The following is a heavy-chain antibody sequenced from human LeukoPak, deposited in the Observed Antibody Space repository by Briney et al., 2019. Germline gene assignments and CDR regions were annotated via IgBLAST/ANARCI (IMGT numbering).Heavy chain of an antibody. J-gene: IGHJ4*02. V-gene: IGHV1-69*04. CDR1: GGTFSSYA. Sequence: SVKVSCKASGGTFSSYAISWVRQAPGQGLEWMGRIIPILGIANYAQKFQGRVTITADKSTSTAYMELSSLRSEDTAAYYCARGSPLDYWGQGTLVTVSS. CDR3: ARGSPLDY. CDR2: IIPILGIA.